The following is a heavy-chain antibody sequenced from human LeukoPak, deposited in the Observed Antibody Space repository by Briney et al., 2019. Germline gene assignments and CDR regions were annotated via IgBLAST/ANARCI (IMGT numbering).Heavy chain of an antibody. CDR3: ARCMSELDYGDYAYYYHMDV. J-gene: IGHJ6*04. Sequence: TLSLTCTVSGDSLTSGSRYWSWIRQPAGKGLEWIGHFYSSTRTTYNPSLESRVTISGDTAKNQFSLKLDSMTAADTAVYFCARCMSELDYGDYAYYYHMDVWGKGTTVTVSS. CDR2: FYSSTRT. CDR1: GDSLTSGSRY. D-gene: IGHD4-17*01. V-gene: IGHV4-61*09.